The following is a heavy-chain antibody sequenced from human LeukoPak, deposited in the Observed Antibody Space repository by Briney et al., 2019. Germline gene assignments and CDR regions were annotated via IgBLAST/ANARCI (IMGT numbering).Heavy chain of an antibody. CDR3: ARGYSSSWNYFDY. Sequence: SETLSLTCTVSGGSIRSTSHYWGWVRQPPGKGLEWIGSIYYNGATYYNPSLKSRVTISVDTSKKQFSLKLSSVTAADTAVYYCARGYSSSWNYFDYWGQGTLVTVSS. CDR1: GGSIRSTSHY. J-gene: IGHJ4*02. D-gene: IGHD6-13*01. CDR2: IYYNGAT. V-gene: IGHV4-39*07.